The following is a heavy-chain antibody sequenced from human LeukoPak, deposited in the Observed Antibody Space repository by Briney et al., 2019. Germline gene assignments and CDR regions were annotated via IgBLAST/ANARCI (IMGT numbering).Heavy chain of an antibody. J-gene: IGHJ4*02. Sequence: SETLSLTCTVSGGSISSSSYYWGWIRQPPGKGLEWIGSIYHSGSTYYNPSLKSRVTISVDTSKNQFSLKLSSVTAADTAVYYCAREAIAAAGASIDYWGQGTLVTVSS. V-gene: IGHV4-39*07. CDR2: IYHSGST. CDR1: GGSISSSSYY. CDR3: AREAIAAAGASIDY. D-gene: IGHD6-13*01.